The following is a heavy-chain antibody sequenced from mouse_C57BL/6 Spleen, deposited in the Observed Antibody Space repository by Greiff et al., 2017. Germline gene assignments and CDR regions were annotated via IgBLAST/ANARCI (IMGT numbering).Heavy chain of an antibody. CDR3: ASICYDYDGDGMGY. J-gene: IGHJ4*01. Sequence: QVQLQQPGAELVKPGASVKLSCKASGYTFTSYWMQWVKQRPGQGLEWIGEIDPSDSCTTYNQKFKGKATLTVDTSSSTAYMQLSSLTSEDSAVFYLASICYDYDGDGMGYWGEGTLVTV. CDR2: IDPSDSCT. CDR1: GYTFTSYW. V-gene: IGHV1-50*01. D-gene: IGHD2-4*01.